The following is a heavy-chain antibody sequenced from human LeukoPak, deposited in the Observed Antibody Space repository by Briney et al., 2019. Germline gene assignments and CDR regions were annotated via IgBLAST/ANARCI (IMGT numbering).Heavy chain of an antibody. CDR3: ARDFSQWLVDARKNDAFDI. CDR1: GYTFTSYG. D-gene: IGHD6-19*01. CDR2: ISAYNGNT. J-gene: IGHJ3*02. Sequence: ASVKGSCKASGYTFTSYGISWVRQAPGQGREWMGWISAYNGNTNYAQKLQGRVTMTTDTSTSTAYMELRSLRSDDTAVYYCARDFSQWLVDARKNDAFDIWGQGTMVTVSS. V-gene: IGHV1-18*01.